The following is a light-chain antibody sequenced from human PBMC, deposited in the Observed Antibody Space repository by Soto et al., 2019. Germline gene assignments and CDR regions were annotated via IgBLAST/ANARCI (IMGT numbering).Light chain of an antibody. V-gene: IGLV1-44*01. Sequence: QSALTQPPSASGTPGQRVTISCSGSSSNIGSNTVNWYQQLPGTAPKLLIYSNNQRPSGVPDRFSGSKSGTSASLAISGLQSEDEADYYCAAWDDSLFHVVFGGGTKVTVL. CDR3: AAWDDSLFHVV. J-gene: IGLJ2*01. CDR2: SNN. CDR1: SSNIGSNT.